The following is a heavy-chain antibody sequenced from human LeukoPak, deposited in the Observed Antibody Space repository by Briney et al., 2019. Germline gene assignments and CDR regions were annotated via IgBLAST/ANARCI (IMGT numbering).Heavy chain of an antibody. CDR3: ARVDFSYCWFDP. CDR2: IYYSGST. J-gene: IGHJ5*02. Sequence: SETLSLTCTVSGGSISSSSYYWGWIRQPPGKGLEWIGSIYYSGSTYYNPSLKSRVTISVDTSKNQFSLKLSSVTAADTAVYYCARVDFSYCWFDPWGQGTLVTVSS. D-gene: IGHD3-9*01. CDR1: GGSISSSSYY. V-gene: IGHV4-39*07.